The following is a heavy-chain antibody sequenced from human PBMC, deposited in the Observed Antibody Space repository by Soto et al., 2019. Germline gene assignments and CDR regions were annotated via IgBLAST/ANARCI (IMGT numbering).Heavy chain of an antibody. Sequence: AASVKVSCKASGGTFSSYTISWVRQAPGQGLEWMGRIIPILGIANYAQKIQGRVTITADKSISTAYMDLSSLRSEDTAVYYCARGAAFDIWGQGTMVTVSS. CDR2: IIPILGIA. CDR1: GGTFSSYT. V-gene: IGHV1-69*02. J-gene: IGHJ3*02. CDR3: ARGAAFDI.